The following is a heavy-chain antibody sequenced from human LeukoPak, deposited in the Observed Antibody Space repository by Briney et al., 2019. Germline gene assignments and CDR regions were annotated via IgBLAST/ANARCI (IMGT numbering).Heavy chain of an antibody. CDR2: INHSGST. J-gene: IGHJ4*02. V-gene: IGHV4-39*07. CDR1: GGSISSGGYY. D-gene: IGHD6-19*01. CDR3: AREQWLVLY. Sequence: PSETLSLTCTVSGGSISSGGYYWSWIRQPPGKGLEWIGEINHSGSTNYNPSLKSRVTISVDTSKNQFSLKLSSVTAADTAVYYCAREQWLVLYWGQGTLVTVSS.